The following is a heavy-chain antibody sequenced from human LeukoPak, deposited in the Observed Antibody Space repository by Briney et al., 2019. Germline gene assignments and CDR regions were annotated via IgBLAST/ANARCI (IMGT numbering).Heavy chain of an antibody. D-gene: IGHD4-23*01. V-gene: IGHV4-31*03. Sequence: SETLSLTCTVSGGSITSDIFYWTWLRQHPGKGLEWIGSIHNSRGTSYNPSLESRLTISVDTSENQFFLKMSYVTAADTAMYYCGKVGGNSNSWGQGTLVTVSS. CDR1: GGSITSDIFY. CDR3: GKVGGNSNS. J-gene: IGHJ5*02. CDR2: IHNSRGT.